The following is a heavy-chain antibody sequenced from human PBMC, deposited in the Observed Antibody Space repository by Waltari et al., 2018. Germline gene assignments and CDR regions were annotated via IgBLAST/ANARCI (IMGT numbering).Heavy chain of an antibody. D-gene: IGHD1-26*01. Sequence: QMQLVHSGPEVQQPETSVKVSCKASGFTFTSSPIQRVRQDRGQRLEWIGWIVVGSGNINYAQKFQERVTITRDMSTSTAYMELSSLRSEDTAVYYCAADLSAGWELRVFDAFDIWGQGTMVTVSS. V-gene: IGHV1-58*02. J-gene: IGHJ3*02. CDR1: GFTFTSSP. CDR3: AADLSAGWELRVFDAFDI. CDR2: IVVGSGNI.